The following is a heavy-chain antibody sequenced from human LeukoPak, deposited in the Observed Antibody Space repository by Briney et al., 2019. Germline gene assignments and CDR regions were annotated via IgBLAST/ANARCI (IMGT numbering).Heavy chain of an antibody. J-gene: IGHJ3*02. CDR3: ARRRATQDSTIFGVVIQAFDI. CDR1: GYSFTSYW. CDR2: IYPGDSDT. Sequence: GESLKISCKGSGYSFTSYWIGWARQMPGKGLEWMGIIYPGDSDTRYSPSFQGQVTISADKSISTAYLQWSSLKASDTAMYYCARRRATQDSTIFGVVIQAFDIWGQGTMVTVSS. V-gene: IGHV5-51*01. D-gene: IGHD3-3*01.